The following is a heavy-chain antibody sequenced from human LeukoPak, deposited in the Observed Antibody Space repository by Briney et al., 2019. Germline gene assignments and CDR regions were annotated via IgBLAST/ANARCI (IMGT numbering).Heavy chain of an antibody. Sequence: VASVKVSCKVSGYTFTGYYMHWVRQAPGQGLEWMGWINPNSGGTNYAQKFQGRVTMTRGTSISTAYMELSRLRSDDTAVYYCARDGGTDCSSTSCYVGYFDYWGQGTLVTVSS. CDR1: GYTFTGYY. D-gene: IGHD2-2*01. J-gene: IGHJ4*02. CDR3: ARDGGTDCSSTSCYVGYFDY. V-gene: IGHV1-2*02. CDR2: INPNSGGT.